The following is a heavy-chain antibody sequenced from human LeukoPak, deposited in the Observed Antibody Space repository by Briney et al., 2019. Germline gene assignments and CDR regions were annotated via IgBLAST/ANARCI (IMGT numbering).Heavy chain of an antibody. D-gene: IGHD3-22*01. V-gene: IGHV3-74*01. CDR2: INSDGSST. CDR1: GFTFSSYW. J-gene: IGHJ4*02. CDR3: ARANYYDSSGYPRYFDY. Sequence: GGSLRLSCAASGFTFSSYWMHWVRHAPGKGLVWVSRINSDGSSTSYADSVKGRFTISRDNAKNTLYLQMNSLRAEDTAVYYCARANYYDSSGYPRYFDYWGQGTLVTVSS.